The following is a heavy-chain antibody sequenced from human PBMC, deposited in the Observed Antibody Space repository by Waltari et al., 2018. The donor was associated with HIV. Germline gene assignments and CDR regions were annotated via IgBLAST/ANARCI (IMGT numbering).Heavy chain of an antibody. CDR2: IRSKPYGGTR. V-gene: IGHV3-49*03. CDR1: GLHFGACA. CDR3: ARGVNLRCTGDCYSAY. D-gene: IGHD2-21*02. J-gene: IGHJ4*02. Sequence: EVHLVESGGVLVQPGRSLRRACKASGLHFGACAVTWFRQASGKGLEWVGFIRSKPYGGTREYAASVKGRFPISRDDSKNIAFLQMDSLKIEDTAVYYCARGVNLRCTGDCYSAYWGQGTLVTVSS.